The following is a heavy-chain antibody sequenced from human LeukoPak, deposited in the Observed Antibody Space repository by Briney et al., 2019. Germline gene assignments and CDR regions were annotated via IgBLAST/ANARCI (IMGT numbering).Heavy chain of an antibody. Sequence: SETLSLTCTASGGSISGYYWSWIRQPPGKGLEWIGDIYYTGSINYNPSLKSRVTIAVDTSKNHFSLKLSSVTAADTAVYYCARDNRGSSGGNFDFWGQGTLVTVSS. V-gene: IGHV4-59*01. CDR3: ARDNRGSSGGNFDF. CDR2: IYYTGSI. D-gene: IGHD3-16*01. J-gene: IGHJ4*02. CDR1: GGSISGYY.